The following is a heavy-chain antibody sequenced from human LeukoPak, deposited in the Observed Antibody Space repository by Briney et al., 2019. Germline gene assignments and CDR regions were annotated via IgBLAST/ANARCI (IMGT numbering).Heavy chain of an antibody. CDR2: ISSSYI. V-gene: IGHV3-21*01. Sequence: GGSLRLSCAASGFTFSSYSMNWVRQAPGKGLEWVSSISSSYIYYADSVKGRFTISRDNAKNSLYLQMNSLRAEDTAVYYCARRVGVSGMKTYFDYWGQGTLVTVSS. J-gene: IGHJ4*02. D-gene: IGHD2-15*01. CDR3: ARRVGVSGMKTYFDY. CDR1: GFTFSSYS.